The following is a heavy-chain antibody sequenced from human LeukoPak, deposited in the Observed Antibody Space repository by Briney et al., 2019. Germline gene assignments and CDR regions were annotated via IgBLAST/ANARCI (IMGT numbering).Heavy chain of an antibody. CDR1: GGSISSYY. CDR2: IYTSGIT. J-gene: IGHJ5*02. CDR3: ARESRTVQMATSMHGHWFDP. Sequence: SETLSLTCTVSGGSISSYYWIWIRQSAGKGPEWIGRIYTSGITAYNPSLESRVTISIDTSKNQFSLRLYSVTAADTAVYYCARESRTVQMATSMHGHWFDPWGQGTLVTVSS. D-gene: IGHD5-24*01. V-gene: IGHV4-4*07.